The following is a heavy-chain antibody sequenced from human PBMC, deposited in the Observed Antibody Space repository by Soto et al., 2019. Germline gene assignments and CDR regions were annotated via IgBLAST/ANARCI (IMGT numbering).Heavy chain of an antibody. D-gene: IGHD3-3*01. Sequence: GGSLRLSCAASGFAFSSYAMSWVRQAPGKGLEWVAKIKQDGSKKYYVDSVKGRFTISRDNAKNSLYLQMNSLRAEDTAVYYCARDSIFGVVMAAFDIWGQGTMVTV. V-gene: IGHV3-7*01. J-gene: IGHJ3*02. CDR3: ARDSIFGVVMAAFDI. CDR2: IKQDGSKK. CDR1: GFAFSSYA.